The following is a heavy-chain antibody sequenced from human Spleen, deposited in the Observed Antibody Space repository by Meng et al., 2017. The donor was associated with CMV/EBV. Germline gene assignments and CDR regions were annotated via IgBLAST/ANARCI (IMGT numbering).Heavy chain of an antibody. Sequence: GESLKISCAVSGINLSSYWMTWVRRAPGKGLEWVANINQDESEKYYVDSVKGRCIISKDNAKNSLLLQMNSLRVEDTAVYYCARGGNSSSLFWIDWGQGALVTVSS. CDR3: ARGGNSSSLFWID. D-gene: IGHD3-3*01. CDR1: GINLSSYW. J-gene: IGHJ4*02. V-gene: IGHV3-7*01. CDR2: INQDESEK.